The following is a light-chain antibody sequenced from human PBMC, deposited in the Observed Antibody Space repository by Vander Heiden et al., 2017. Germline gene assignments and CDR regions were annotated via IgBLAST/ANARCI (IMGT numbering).Light chain of an antibody. CDR2: WAS. CDR3: QQYYDTPT. J-gene: IGKJ3*01. CDR1: QSVLYSSNEKNY. V-gene: IGKV4-1*01. Sequence: DIVMTQSPASLAVSLGERATINCKSSQSVLYSSNEKNYLAWYQQKPGQPPKVIIYWASTRESGVPDRFSGSGSGTEFTLTISSLQAEDAAVYYCQQYYDTPTFGPGTKVDIK.